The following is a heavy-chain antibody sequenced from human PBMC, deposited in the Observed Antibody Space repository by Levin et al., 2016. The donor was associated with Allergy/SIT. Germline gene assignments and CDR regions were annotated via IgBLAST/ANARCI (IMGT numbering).Heavy chain of an antibody. CDR3: ARSDLYYDILTGYYTRYAFDI. CDR2: IYYSGST. Sequence: SETLSLTCTVSGGSISSYYWSWIRQPPGKGLEWIGYIYYSGSTNYNPSLKSRVTISVDTSKNQFSLKLSSVTAADTAVYYCARSDLYYDILTGYYTRYAFDIWGQGTMVTVSS. J-gene: IGHJ3*02. V-gene: IGHV4-59*08. D-gene: IGHD3-9*01. CDR1: GGSISSYY.